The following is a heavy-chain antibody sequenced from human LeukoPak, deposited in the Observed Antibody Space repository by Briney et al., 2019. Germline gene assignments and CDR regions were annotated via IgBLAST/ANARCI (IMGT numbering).Heavy chain of an antibody. CDR2: ISGSGGST. J-gene: IGHJ4*02. V-gene: IGHV3-23*01. CDR3: ARDTSAYYFDY. D-gene: IGHD2-2*01. Sequence: GGSLRLSCAASGFTFSSYAMSWVRQAPGKGLEWVSAISGSGGSTYYADSVKGRFTISRDNSKNSLYLQMNSLRAEDTAVYYCARDTSAYYFDYWGQGTLVTVSS. CDR1: GFTFSSYA.